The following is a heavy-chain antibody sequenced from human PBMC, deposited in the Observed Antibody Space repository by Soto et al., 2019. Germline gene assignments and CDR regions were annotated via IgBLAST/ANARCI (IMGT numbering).Heavy chain of an antibody. Sequence: GGSLRLSCAASGFTFSSYSMHWVRQAPGKGLEWVSSISSSSSYIYYADSVKGRFTISRDNAKNSLYLQMNSLRAEDTAVYYCARAVVPAAMNLIRWFDPWGQGTLVTVSS. CDR3: ARAVVPAAMNLIRWFDP. CDR2: ISSSSSYI. V-gene: IGHV3-21*01. D-gene: IGHD2-2*01. J-gene: IGHJ5*02. CDR1: GFTFSSYS.